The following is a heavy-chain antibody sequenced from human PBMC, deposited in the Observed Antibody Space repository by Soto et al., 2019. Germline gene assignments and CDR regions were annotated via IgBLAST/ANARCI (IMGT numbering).Heavy chain of an antibody. CDR2: INPNSGGT. J-gene: IGHJ5*02. CDR3: ARGFRCSSTSCYAHWFDP. CDR1: GYTFTGYY. V-gene: IGHV1-2*04. Sequence: ASVKVSCKASGYTFTGYYMHWVRQAPGQGLEWMGWINPNSGGTNYAQKFQGWVTMTRDTSISTAYMELSRLRSDDTAVYYCARGFRCSSTSCYAHWFDPWGQGTLVTVSS. D-gene: IGHD2-2*01.